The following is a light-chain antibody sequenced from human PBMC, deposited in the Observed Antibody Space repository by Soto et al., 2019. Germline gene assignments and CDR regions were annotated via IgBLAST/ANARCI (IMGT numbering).Light chain of an antibody. J-gene: IGKJ1*01. V-gene: IGKV3D-20*01. Sequence: EIVLTQSPATLSLSPGERATLSCRASQSVSSSYVAWYQHRPGLAPRLLIHDASSRATGIPDRFSGSGSGTEFTLTISSLQSEDFAVYYCQQYNNWPQTFGQGTKVDI. CDR2: DAS. CDR1: QSVSSSY. CDR3: QQYNNWPQT.